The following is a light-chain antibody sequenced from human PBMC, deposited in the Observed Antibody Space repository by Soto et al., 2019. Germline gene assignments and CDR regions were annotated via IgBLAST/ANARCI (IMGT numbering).Light chain of an antibody. J-gene: IGKJ3*01. Sequence: IQLTQSPSSLSASVGDRVIITCRASQDISNFLAWYQQKPGKAPQLLIYAASTLQTGVPSRFSGSGSGTDFTLTISSLQPEDFATYCCEVVNTYLGWITFGPGTKVDV. CDR1: QDISNF. CDR3: EVVNTYLGWIT. CDR2: AAS. V-gene: IGKV1-9*01.